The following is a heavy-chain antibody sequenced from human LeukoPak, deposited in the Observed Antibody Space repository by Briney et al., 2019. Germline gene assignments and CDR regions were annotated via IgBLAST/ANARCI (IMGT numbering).Heavy chain of an antibody. CDR2: IRYDGSNK. V-gene: IGHV3-30*02. D-gene: IGHD6-13*01. Sequence: GGSLRLSCAASGFLFSSYGMHWVRQAPGKGLEWVAFIRYDGSNKYYADSVKGRFTISRDNSKNTLYLQMNSLRAEDTAVYYCARDYSTWPDYFYYIDVWGKGTTVTISS. CDR3: ARDYSTWPDYFYYIDV. J-gene: IGHJ6*03. CDR1: GFLFSSYG.